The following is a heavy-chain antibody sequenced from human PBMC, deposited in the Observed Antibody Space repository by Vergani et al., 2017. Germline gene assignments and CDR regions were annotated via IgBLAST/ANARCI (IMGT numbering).Heavy chain of an antibody. J-gene: IGHJ3*02. D-gene: IGHD6-13*01. V-gene: IGHV5-51*03. Sequence: EVQLVQSGGEVKKPGESLKISCKGSGYPFTSYWMAWVRQAPGKGLEWMGIIYPGDSDTRYSPSFQGLVTISGDKSISTAYLQWSSLKASDTAMYYCARRISAASYGAFDIWGQGTMVTVSS. CDR2: IYPGDSDT. CDR1: GYPFTSYW. CDR3: ARRISAASYGAFDI.